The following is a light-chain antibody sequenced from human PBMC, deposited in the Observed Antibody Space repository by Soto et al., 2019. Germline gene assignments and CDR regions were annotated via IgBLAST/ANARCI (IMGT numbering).Light chain of an antibody. Sequence: EIVMTQSPATLSASPGERATLSCRASQSVDINLAWYQQKPGQAPRLLIFGASTRASGVPARFSGSGSGTDFTLTISSLQSEDFGVYFCQQYDKWPLTFGGGTKVEIK. CDR2: GAS. CDR3: QQYDKWPLT. J-gene: IGKJ4*01. V-gene: IGKV3D-15*01. CDR1: QSVDIN.